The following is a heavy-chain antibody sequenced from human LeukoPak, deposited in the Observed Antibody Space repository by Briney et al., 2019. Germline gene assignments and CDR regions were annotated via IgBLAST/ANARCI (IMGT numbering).Heavy chain of an antibody. J-gene: IGHJ6*02. V-gene: IGHV4-4*07. Sequence: SETLSLTCTVSGGSISSYYWSCIRQPAGKGLEWIGRISTSGSTNYNPSLKSRVSMSVDTSKNQFSLKLSSATAADTAVYYCARSGYGYGMDVWGQGTTVTVSS. CDR1: GGSISSYY. CDR2: ISTSGST. CDR3: ARSGYGYGMDV. D-gene: IGHD3-22*01.